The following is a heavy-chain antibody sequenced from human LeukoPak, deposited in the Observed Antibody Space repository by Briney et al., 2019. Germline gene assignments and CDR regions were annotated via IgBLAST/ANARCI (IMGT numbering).Heavy chain of an antibody. V-gene: IGHV3-7*03. CDR3: ARRYEPYYYYYYGMDV. CDR1: GFTFSSYW. D-gene: IGHD5-12*01. Sequence: TGGSLRLSCAASGFTFSSYWMNWARQAPGKGLEWVASINHNGNVNYYVDSVKGRFTISRDNAKNSLYLQMSNLRAEDTAVYHCARRYEPYYYYYYGMDVWGQGTTVTVSS. J-gene: IGHJ6*02. CDR2: INHNGNVN.